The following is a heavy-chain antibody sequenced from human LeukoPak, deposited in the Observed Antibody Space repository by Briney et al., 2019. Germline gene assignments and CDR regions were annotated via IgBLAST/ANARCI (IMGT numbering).Heavy chain of an antibody. D-gene: IGHD5-24*01. J-gene: IGHJ4*02. CDR2: ISAYNGNT. CDR1: GYTFTSYG. V-gene: IGHV1-18*01. CDR3: ARVSRPSRGHDGYTYDY. Sequence: ASVKVSCKASGYTFTSYGISWVRQAPGQGLEWMGWISAYNGNTNYAQKLQGRVTMTTDISTSTAYMELRSLRSDDTAVYYCARVSRPSRGHDGYTYDYWGQGTLVTVSS.